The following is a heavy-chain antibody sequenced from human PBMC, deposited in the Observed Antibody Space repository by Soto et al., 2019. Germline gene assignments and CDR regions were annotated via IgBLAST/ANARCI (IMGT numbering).Heavy chain of an antibody. CDR2: IYSSGST. Sequence: GGSLRLSCAASGFTVSNNYMTWVRQAPGKGLEWVSFIYSSGSTYYADSVKGRFTISRDNSKNTLYLQMNSLRAEDTAVYYCATDYDSSGSWDYWGQGTLVTVSS. J-gene: IGHJ4*02. CDR3: ATDYDSSGSWDY. V-gene: IGHV3-66*01. CDR1: GFTVSNNY. D-gene: IGHD3-22*01.